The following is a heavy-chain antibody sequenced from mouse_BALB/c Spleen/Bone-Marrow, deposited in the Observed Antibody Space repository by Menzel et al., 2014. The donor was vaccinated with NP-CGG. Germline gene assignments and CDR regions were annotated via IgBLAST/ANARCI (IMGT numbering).Heavy chain of an antibody. CDR2: TDPANGNT. J-gene: IGHJ1*01. V-gene: IGHV14-3*02. CDR1: GFNIKDTY. D-gene: IGHD2-4*01. CDR3: ANYDYGWYFDV. Sequence: VQLQQPGAELVKPGASVKLSCTASGFNIKDTYMHWVKQRPEQGLEWIGRTDPANGNTKYDPKFQGKATITADKSSNTAYLQLSSLTSEDTAVYYCANYDYGWYFDVWGAGTTVTVSS.